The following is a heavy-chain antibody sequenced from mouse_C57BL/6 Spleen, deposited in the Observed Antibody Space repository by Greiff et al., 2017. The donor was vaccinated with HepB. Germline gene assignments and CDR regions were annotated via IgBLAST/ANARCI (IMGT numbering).Heavy chain of an antibody. CDR3: ARNDGYYGYFDV. D-gene: IGHD2-3*01. J-gene: IGHJ1*03. V-gene: IGHV7-3*01. CDR2: IRNKANGYTK. Sequence: DVKLVESGGGLVQPGGSLSLSCAASGFTFTDYYMSWVRQPPGKALEWLGFIRNKANGYTKEYSASVKGRFTISRDNSQSILYLQMNALRAEDSATDYCARNDGYYGYFDVWGTGTTVTVSS. CDR1: GFTFTDYY.